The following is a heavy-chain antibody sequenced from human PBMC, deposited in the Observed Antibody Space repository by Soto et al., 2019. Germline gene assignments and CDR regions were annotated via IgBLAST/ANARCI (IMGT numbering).Heavy chain of an antibody. CDR2: IYYSGST. V-gene: IGHV4-59*08. J-gene: IGHJ5*02. D-gene: IGHD6-13*01. Sequence: PSETLSLTCTVSGGSISSDYWSWIRQPPGKGLEWIGYIYYSGSTNYNPSLKSRVTISVDTSKNQYSLKLGSVTAADTAVYYCARLPRIAAAPNWFDPWGQGTLVTVSS. CDR1: GGSISSDY. CDR3: ARLPRIAAAPNWFDP.